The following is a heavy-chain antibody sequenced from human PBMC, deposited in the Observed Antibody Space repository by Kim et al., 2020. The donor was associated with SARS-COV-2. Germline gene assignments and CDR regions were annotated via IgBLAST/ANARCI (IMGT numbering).Heavy chain of an antibody. CDR2: IYTSGST. J-gene: IGHJ6*02. CDR1: GGSISSGSYY. CDR3: ARFKFPWTAMVIEDGMDV. V-gene: IGHV4-61*02. D-gene: IGHD5-18*01. Sequence: SETLSLTCTVSGGSISSGSYYWSWIRQPAGKGLEWIGRIYTSGSTNYNPSLKSRVTISVDTSKNQFSLKLSSVTAADTAVYYCARFKFPWTAMVIEDGMDVWGQGTTVTVSS.